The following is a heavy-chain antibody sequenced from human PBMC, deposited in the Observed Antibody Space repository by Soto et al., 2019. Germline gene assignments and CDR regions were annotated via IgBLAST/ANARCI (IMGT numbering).Heavy chain of an antibody. D-gene: IGHD2-15*01. Sequence: EVQLGESGGGLVQPGRSLRLSCAASGFPFDDYAMHWVRRVPGKGLEWVSSISWNSNIIGYADSVKGRFTISRDNAKNSLYLQMNSLRPEDTALYYCAKGGPDGFCSGGRCYFDYLGQGTLVTVSS. CDR1: GFPFDDYA. J-gene: IGHJ4*02. CDR2: ISWNSNII. CDR3: AKGGPDGFCSGGRCYFDY. V-gene: IGHV3-9*01.